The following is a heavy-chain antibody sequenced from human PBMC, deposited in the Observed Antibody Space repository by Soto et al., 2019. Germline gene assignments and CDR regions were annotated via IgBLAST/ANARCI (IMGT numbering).Heavy chain of an antibody. V-gene: IGHV4-59*01. CDR2: IYYSGST. CDR1: DVSIISYY. Sequence: SETLSLTCPVSDVSIISYYWSWILQPPGKGLEWIGYIYYSGSTNYNPSLKSRVTISADTSKNQFSLKLSSVTAADTAVYYCARDARGGITRTPWFDPWCQGTVVTVSS. D-gene: IGHD1-20*01. J-gene: IGHJ5*02. CDR3: ARDARGGITRTPWFDP.